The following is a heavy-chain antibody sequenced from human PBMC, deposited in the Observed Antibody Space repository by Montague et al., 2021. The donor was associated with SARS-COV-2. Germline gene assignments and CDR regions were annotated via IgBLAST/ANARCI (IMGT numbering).Heavy chain of an antibody. J-gene: IGHJ4*02. Sequence: SLRLSCAASVFTFSSYAMSLVRQAPGKGLEWVSAISGSCGNTYYADSXKVRFTISRDNSKNTLYVQMNRLRAEDTAVYYCAKDTGRRNYFDCWGQGTLVTVSS. CDR2: ISGSCGNT. CDR1: VFTFSSYA. V-gene: IGHV3-23*01. D-gene: IGHD4-11*01. CDR3: AKDTGRRNYFDC.